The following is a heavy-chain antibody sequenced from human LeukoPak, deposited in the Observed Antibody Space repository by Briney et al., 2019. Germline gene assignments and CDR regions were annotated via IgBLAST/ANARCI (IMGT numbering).Heavy chain of an antibody. CDR3: ARDRHYDILTGFDY. CDR1: GSTFTGYY. D-gene: IGHD3-9*01. CDR2: INPNSGGT. V-gene: IGHV1-2*02. J-gene: IGHJ4*02. Sequence: GASVKVSCKASGSTFTGYYMHWVRQAPGQGLEWMGWINPNSGGTNYAQKFQGRVTMTRDTSISTAYMELSRLRSDDTAVYYCARDRHYDILTGFDYWGQGTLVTVSS.